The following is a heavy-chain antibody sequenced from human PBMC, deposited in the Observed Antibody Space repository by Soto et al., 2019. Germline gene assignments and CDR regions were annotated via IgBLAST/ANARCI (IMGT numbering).Heavy chain of an antibody. Sequence: QVQLVQSGAEVKKPGASVKVSCKASGYTFTSYGISWVRQAPGQGLEWMGWISAYNGNTNYAQKLQGRVTMTTDTSTSTADMELRSLRSDDTAVYYCARDLDTIPYYYGMDVWGQGTTVTVSS. CDR1: GYTFTSYG. CDR3: ARDLDTIPYYYGMDV. CDR2: ISAYNGNT. J-gene: IGHJ6*02. D-gene: IGHD5-18*01. V-gene: IGHV1-18*01.